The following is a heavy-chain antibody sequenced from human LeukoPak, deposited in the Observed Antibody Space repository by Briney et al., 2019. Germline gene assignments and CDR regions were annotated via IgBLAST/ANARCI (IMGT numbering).Heavy chain of an antibody. D-gene: IGHD2-2*01. V-gene: IGHV2-5*01. J-gene: IGHJ4*02. CDR3: AHEKSSARVFDS. CDR1: GFSLSASGVG. CDR2: IYWNDDK. Sequence: SGPTLVKPTQTLTLTCTFSGFSLSASGVGVGWIRQPPGKALEWLALIYWNDDKDYSPSLKSRLTITKDTSKNQVVLTMTNMDPVDTATHYCAHEKSSARVFDSWGQGTLVTVSS.